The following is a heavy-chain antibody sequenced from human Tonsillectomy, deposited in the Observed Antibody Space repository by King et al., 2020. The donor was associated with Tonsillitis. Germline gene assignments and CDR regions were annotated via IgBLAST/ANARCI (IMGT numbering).Heavy chain of an antibody. CDR3: ARDTSESYHNFDY. J-gene: IGHJ4*02. V-gene: IGHV3-21*01. D-gene: IGHD1-26*01. Sequence: EVQLVESGGGLVKPGGSLRLSCAASGFTFSTYRMNWVRQAPGKGLEWVATIYSNSDSIYYADSVKGRFTISRDNAKSSLYLQLSSLRAEDTAVYYCARDTSESYHNFDYWGQGTLVTVSS. CDR2: IYSNSDSI. CDR1: GFTFSTYR.